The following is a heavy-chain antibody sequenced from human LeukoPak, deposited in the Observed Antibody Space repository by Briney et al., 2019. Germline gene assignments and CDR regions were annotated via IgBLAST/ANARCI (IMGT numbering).Heavy chain of an antibody. V-gene: IGHV3-23*01. Sequence: GGSLRLSCAASGFTFSSYAMSWVRQAPGKGLEWVSAISGSGGSTYYADSVEGRFTISRDNSKNTLYLQMNSLRAEDTAVYYCAKDHDFWSGYSPPDYWGQGTLVTVSS. CDR2: ISGSGGST. J-gene: IGHJ4*02. D-gene: IGHD3-3*01. CDR1: GFTFSSYA. CDR3: AKDHDFWSGYSPPDY.